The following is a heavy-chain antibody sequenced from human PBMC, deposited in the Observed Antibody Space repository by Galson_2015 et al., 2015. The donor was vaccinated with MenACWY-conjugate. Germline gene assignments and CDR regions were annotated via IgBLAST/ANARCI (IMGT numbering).Heavy chain of an antibody. Sequence: SLRLSCAASGFTFNNYWMSWVRQAPGKGLEWVANINQGGSDKYYVDSVKGRFTISRDNSKNSLHLQMNSLRAEDTAVYYCATAARGDYPGELYWGQGTLVTVSS. CDR2: INQGGSDK. CDR3: ATAARGDYPGELY. V-gene: IGHV3-7*03. CDR1: GFTFNNYW. J-gene: IGHJ4*02. D-gene: IGHD4-11*01.